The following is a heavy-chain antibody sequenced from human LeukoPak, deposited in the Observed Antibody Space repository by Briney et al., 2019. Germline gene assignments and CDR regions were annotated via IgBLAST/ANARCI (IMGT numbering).Heavy chain of an antibody. CDR1: GFTFSSYW. CDR2: INSDGSST. D-gene: IGHD3-3*01. CDR3: ARDITVGRFLRPGHAFDI. Sequence: GGSLRLSCAASGFTFSSYWMHWVRQAPGKGLVWVSRINSDGSSTSYADSVKGRFTISRDNAKNTLYLQMNSLRAEDTAVYYCARDITVGRFLRPGHAFDIWGQGTMVTVSS. V-gene: IGHV3-74*01. J-gene: IGHJ3*02.